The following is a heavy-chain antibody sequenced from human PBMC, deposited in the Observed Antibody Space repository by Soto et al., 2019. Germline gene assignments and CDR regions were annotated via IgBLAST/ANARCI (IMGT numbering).Heavy chain of an antibody. CDR3: ARALGGYFDWLPLR. CDR1: GGSFSGYY. CDR2: INHSGST. J-gene: IGHJ4*02. V-gene: IGHV4-34*01. Sequence: QVQLQQWGAGLLKPSETLSLTCAVYGGSFSGYYWSWIRQPPGKGLEWIGEINHSGSTNYNPSLKSRVTLSVDTSKNQFSLKLSSVTAADTAVYYCARALGGYFDWLPLRGGQGTLVTVSS. D-gene: IGHD3-9*01.